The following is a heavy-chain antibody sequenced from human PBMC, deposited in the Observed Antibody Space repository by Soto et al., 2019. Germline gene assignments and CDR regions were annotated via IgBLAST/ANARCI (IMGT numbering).Heavy chain of an antibody. D-gene: IGHD3-10*01. V-gene: IGHV3-48*02. Sequence: GGSLRLSCAASGFTFSSYSMNWVRQAPGKGLEWVSYISSSSSTIYYADSVKGRFTISRDNAKNSLYLQMNSLRDEDTAVYYCARVLWFGEFSRGDYYGMDVWGQGTTVTVSS. J-gene: IGHJ6*02. CDR2: ISSSSSTI. CDR1: GFTFSSYS. CDR3: ARVLWFGEFSRGDYYGMDV.